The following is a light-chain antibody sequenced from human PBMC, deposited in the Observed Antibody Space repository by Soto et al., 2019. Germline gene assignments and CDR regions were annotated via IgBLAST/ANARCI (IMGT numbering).Light chain of an antibody. Sequence: QSVLTQPPSASATPGQRVTISCSGSNSNIGSNTVNWYQLLPGTAPKLLIYNNNQRPSGVPDRFPGSKSGTSASLAISGLQSEDEADYYCAAWDDSLNGRWVFGGGTKLTVL. V-gene: IGLV1-44*01. CDR2: NNN. CDR1: NSNIGSNT. J-gene: IGLJ3*02. CDR3: AAWDDSLNGRWV.